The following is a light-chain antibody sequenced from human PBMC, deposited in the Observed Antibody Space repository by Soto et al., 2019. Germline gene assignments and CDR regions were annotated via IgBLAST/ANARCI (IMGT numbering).Light chain of an antibody. Sequence: EVVLTQSPVTLSLSPGERATLSCRASQSVSNYLAWYQQKPGQAPTLLMSGASNRASGVPVRFSGSGSGTDFTLTISRLEPEDFALYYCQQYGGSPITFGLGTRLEIK. CDR2: GAS. CDR3: QQYGGSPIT. V-gene: IGKV3-20*01. J-gene: IGKJ5*01. CDR1: QSVSNY.